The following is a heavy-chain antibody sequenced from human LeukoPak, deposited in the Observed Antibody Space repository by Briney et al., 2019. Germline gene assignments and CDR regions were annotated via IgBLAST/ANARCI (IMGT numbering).Heavy chain of an antibody. J-gene: IGHJ3*02. CDR1: AFTFSSYA. CDR2: ISSNGGST. D-gene: IGHD5-12*01. V-gene: IGHV3-64D*06. CDR3: VKVYQAYSGYDQQTAFDI. Sequence: PGGSLRLSCSASAFTFSSYAMHWVRQAPGKGLEYVSAISSNGGSTYYADSVKGRFTISRDNSKNTLYLQMSSLRAEDTAVYYCVKVYQAYSGYDQQTAFDIWSQGTMVTVS.